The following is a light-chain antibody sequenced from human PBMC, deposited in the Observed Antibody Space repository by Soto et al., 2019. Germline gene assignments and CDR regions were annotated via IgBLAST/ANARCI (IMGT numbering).Light chain of an antibody. V-gene: IGKV3-20*01. J-gene: IGKJ2*01. CDR2: GVS. CDR3: QKNSTLPHT. Sequence: ESALTQSPGPLSLSPGESATLSCRARQSVSNSFFAWYLQKPGQAPRLLLYGVSCRATGIPDRFSGSGAGTDFTLTISRPQPEDFASDYCQKNSTLPHTFGQGTKLEVK. CDR1: QSVSNSF.